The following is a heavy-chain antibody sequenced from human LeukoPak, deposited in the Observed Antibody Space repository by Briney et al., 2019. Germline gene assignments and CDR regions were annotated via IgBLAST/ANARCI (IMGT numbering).Heavy chain of an antibody. CDR2: IKSKTDGGTT. D-gene: IGHD3-16*01. CDR1: GFTFSDAW. V-gene: IGHV3-15*01. CDR3: STGLSY. J-gene: IGHJ4*02. Sequence: NAGGSLRLSCAASGFTFSDAWMSWVPQAPGKGLEWVGRIKSKTDGGTTDYPAPVKGRFTITRDDSKNTLYLQMNSLKTEDTAVYYCSTGLSYWGQGTLVTVSS.